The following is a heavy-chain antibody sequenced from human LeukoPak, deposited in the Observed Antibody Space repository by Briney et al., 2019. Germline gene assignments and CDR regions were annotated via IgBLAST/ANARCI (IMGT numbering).Heavy chain of an antibody. D-gene: IGHD5-12*01. J-gene: IGHJ4*02. CDR1: GDSISLYY. CDR3: ARVDVDIVATIISD. Sequence: SETLSLTCTVSGDSISLYYWSWIRQPPGKGLEWIGYIYYTGSTKSNPSLKSRATISVDTSKKQFSLKLSSVTAADTAVYYCARVDVDIVATIISDWGQGTLVTVSS. V-gene: IGHV4-59*01. CDR2: IYYTGST.